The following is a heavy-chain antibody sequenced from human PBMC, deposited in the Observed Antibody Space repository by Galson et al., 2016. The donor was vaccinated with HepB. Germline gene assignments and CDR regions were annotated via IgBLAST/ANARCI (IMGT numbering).Heavy chain of an antibody. J-gene: IGHJ4*02. CDR3: AKVDCGGDCKRFDY. CDR1: GFTFSSYA. V-gene: IGHV3-23*01. Sequence: SLRLSCAASGFTFSSYAMRWVRQAPGKGLEWVSAISGSGDNTYYADSVKGRFTISRDNSKNTLYLQMNSLRAEDTAVYYCAKVDCGGDCKRFDYWGQGTLVTVSS. D-gene: IGHD2-21*02. CDR2: ISGSGDNT.